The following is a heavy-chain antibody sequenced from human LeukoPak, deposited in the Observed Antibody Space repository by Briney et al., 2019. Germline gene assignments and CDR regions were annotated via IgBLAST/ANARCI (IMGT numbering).Heavy chain of an antibody. D-gene: IGHD1-14*01. CDR2: LSGDGTIT. CDR1: GRNLGSYW. J-gene: IGHJ4*02. V-gene: IGHV3-74*01. Sequence: GGSLRLSCVASGRNLGSYWMHWVRQAPGKGLVWVARLSGDGTITRYADSVKGRFTISRDNSKNTVYLQLNSLRVEDKAVYFCARDPLVEMATRDYWGLGTLVTVSS. CDR3: ARDPLVEMATRDY.